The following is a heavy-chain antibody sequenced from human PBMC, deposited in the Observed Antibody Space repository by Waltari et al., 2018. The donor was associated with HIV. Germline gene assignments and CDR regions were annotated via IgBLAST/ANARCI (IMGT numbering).Heavy chain of an antibody. J-gene: IGHJ4*02. V-gene: IGHV3-7*01. CDR1: GFTFTSYW. Sequence: ELQLVESGGGLVQPGGSLSLSCEASGFTFTSYWMTWVRQAPGKGLEWVANIKQDGSEKNYVDSVKGRFTISRDNAKNSLYLQMNSLRAEDTAVYYCATSRTFDYWGQGTLVTVSS. CDR3: ATSRTFDY. CDR2: IKQDGSEK.